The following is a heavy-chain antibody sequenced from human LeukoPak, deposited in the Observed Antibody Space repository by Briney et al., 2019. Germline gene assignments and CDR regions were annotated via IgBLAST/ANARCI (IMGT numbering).Heavy chain of an antibody. CDR2: ISSSSSYI. J-gene: IGHJ4*02. Sequence: GGSLRLSRAASGFTFSSYSMNWVRQAPGKGLEWVSSISSSSSYIYYADSVKGRFTISRDNAKNSLYLQMNSLRAEDTAVYYCARDPGPAAIYWGQGTLVTVSS. CDR1: GFTFSSYS. V-gene: IGHV3-21*01. D-gene: IGHD2-2*01. CDR3: ARDPGPAAIY.